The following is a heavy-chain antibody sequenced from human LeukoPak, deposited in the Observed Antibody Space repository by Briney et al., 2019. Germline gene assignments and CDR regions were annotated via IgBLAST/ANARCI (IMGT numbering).Heavy chain of an antibody. V-gene: IGHV3-23*01. CDR2: ISGSGGST. CDR1: GFTFSSYA. J-gene: IGHJ4*02. CDR3: AKQTTFPGSYHLANFDY. Sequence: GGSLRLSCAASGFTFSSYAMIWVRQAPGKGLEWVSAISGSGGSTYYADSVKGRFTISRDNSKNTLYLQMNSLRAEDTAVYYCAKQTTFPGSYHLANFDYWGQGTLVTVSS. D-gene: IGHD3-10*01.